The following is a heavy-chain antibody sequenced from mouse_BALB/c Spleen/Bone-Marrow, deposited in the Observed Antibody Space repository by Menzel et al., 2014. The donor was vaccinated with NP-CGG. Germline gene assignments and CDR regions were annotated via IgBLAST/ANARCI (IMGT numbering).Heavy chain of an antibody. Sequence: QVQLKQSGAELAKPGASVKMSCKASGYTFTSYWMHWVKQRPGQGLEWIGYINPSTGYTEYNQKFKDKATLTADKSSSTAYMQLGSLTSEDSAVYYCARKVIYYDHAYYAMDYWGQGTSVTVSS. CDR2: INPSTGYT. V-gene: IGHV1-7*01. D-gene: IGHD2-4*01. CDR3: ARKVIYYDHAYYAMDY. J-gene: IGHJ4*01. CDR1: GYTFTSYW.